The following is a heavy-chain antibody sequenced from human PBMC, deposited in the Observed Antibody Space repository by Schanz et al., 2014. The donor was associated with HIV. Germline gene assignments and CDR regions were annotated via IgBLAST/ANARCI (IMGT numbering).Heavy chain of an antibody. CDR1: GFIFRNFW. CDR2: IKTDGSEQ. Sequence: EVQLVESGGGLVQPGGSLRLSRAASGFIFRNFWMTWVRQVPGKGLEWVAHIKTDGSEQRYVDSVKGRFTLSRDNSENTVYLQMNSLRAEDTAIYYCAKEWYYGSGSMDYGLDVWGQGTTVTVSS. J-gene: IGHJ6*02. D-gene: IGHD3-10*01. CDR3: AKEWYYGSGSMDYGLDV. V-gene: IGHV3-7*01.